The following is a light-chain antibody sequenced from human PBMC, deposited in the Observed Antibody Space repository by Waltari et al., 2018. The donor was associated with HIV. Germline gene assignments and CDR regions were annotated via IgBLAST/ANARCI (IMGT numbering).Light chain of an antibody. CDR2: EVN. J-gene: IGLJ2*01. V-gene: IGLV2-14*01. CDR1: SSDVGDYKY. Sequence: QSALTQPASVSGSPGQSITISCTGTSSDVGDYKYVSWYQQHPGKAPKLMIYEVNNRPSGVSNRFSGSKSGNTASLTISWLQPQDEADYYCSTYISSSTVFGGGTKLTVL. CDR3: STYISSSTV.